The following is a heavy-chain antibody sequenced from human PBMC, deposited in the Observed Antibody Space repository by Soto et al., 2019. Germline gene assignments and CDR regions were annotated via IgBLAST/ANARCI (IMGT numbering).Heavy chain of an antibody. CDR1: GGSISSGGYY. CDR2: IYYSGST. D-gene: IGHD2-15*01. J-gene: IGHJ4*02. Sequence: QVQLQESGPGLVKPSQTLSLTCTVSGGSISSGGYYWSWIRQHPGKGLEWIGYIYYSGSTHYNPSPKSRVTISVDTSKNQFSLKLSSVTAADTAVYYCARESPRGSRFDYWGQGTLVTVSS. V-gene: IGHV4-31*03. CDR3: ARESPRGSRFDY.